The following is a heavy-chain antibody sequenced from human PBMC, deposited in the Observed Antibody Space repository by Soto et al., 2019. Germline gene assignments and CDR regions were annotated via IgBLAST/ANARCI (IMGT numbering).Heavy chain of an antibody. Sequence: QVQLVQSGAEVKKPGSSVKVSCKASGGTFSSYAISWVRQAPGPGLEWMGGIIPIIGTANSAQTSQGRVTITADESTRTAYMELSGLRSEDTAVYYCARGGQRFLEQYYFDYWGQGTLVSVSS. J-gene: IGHJ4*02. CDR2: IIPIIGTA. V-gene: IGHV1-69*12. CDR3: ARGGQRFLEQYYFDY. CDR1: GGTFSSYA. D-gene: IGHD3-3*01.